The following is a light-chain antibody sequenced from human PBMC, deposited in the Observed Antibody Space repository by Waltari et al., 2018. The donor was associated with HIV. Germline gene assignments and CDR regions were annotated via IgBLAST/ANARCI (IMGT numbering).Light chain of an antibody. CDR2: QGS. J-gene: IGKJ1*01. CDR1: QSISSW. V-gene: IGKV1-5*03. Sequence: DIQMTQSPSTLSASVVNRVTITCRASQSISSWLAWYQQKPGKAPKLLIYQGSSLESGVPSRFSGSGAGTEFPLTISSLQPDDFATYYCQQYNSYSPWTFGQGTKVEIK. CDR3: QQYNSYSPWT.